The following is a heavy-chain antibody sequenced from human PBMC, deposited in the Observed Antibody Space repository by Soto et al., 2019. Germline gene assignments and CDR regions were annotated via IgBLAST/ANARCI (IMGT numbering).Heavy chain of an antibody. CDR2: IYYSGST. Sequence: PSETLSLTFTVSGGSISSYYWSWIRQPPGKGLEWIGYIYYSGSTNYNPSLKSRVTISVDTSKNQFSLKLSSVTAADTAVYYCARTSLPTKYFDYWGQGTLVTVSS. CDR3: ARTSLPTKYFDY. D-gene: IGHD2-2*01. CDR1: GGSISSYY. J-gene: IGHJ4*02. V-gene: IGHV4-59*01.